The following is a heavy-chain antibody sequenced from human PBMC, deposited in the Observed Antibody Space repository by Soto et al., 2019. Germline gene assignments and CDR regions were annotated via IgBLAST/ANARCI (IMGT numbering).Heavy chain of an antibody. V-gene: IGHV4-34*01. J-gene: IGHJ4*02. D-gene: IGHD5-12*01. CDR3: ARRGLDSGYDRFDY. Sequence: SETLSLTCAVYGGSFSGYYWSWIRQPPGKGLEWIGEINHSGSTNYNPSLKSRVTISVDTSKNQFSLKLSSVTAADTAVYYCARRGLDSGYDRFDYWGQGTLVTVSS. CDR1: GGSFSGYY. CDR2: INHSGST.